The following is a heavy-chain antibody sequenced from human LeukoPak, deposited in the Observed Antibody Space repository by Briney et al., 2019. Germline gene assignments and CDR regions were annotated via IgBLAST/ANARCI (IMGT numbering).Heavy chain of an antibody. D-gene: IGHD2-2*01. CDR1: GGSISEYY. Sequence: SETLSLTCTVSGGSISEYYWSWVRQPPGKGLEWIGYIYYSGSTNQNPSLKSRVTISIGTSKKQFSLKLASVTAADTAVYYCARHSRDQLIDYWGQGTLVTVSS. V-gene: IGHV4-59*08. J-gene: IGHJ4*02. CDR3: ARHSRDQLIDY. CDR2: IYYSGST.